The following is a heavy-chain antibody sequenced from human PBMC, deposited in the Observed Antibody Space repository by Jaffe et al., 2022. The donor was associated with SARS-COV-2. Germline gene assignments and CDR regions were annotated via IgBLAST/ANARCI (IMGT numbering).Heavy chain of an antibody. D-gene: IGHD2-2*01. CDR3: ARVEMP. Sequence: QVQLVESGGGVVQPGRSLRLSCAASGFTFSSYAMHWVRQAPGKGLEWVAVISYDGSNKYYADSVKGRFTISRDNSKNTLYLQMNSLRAEDTAVYYCARVEMPWGQGTLVTVSS. CDR2: ISYDGSNK. V-gene: IGHV3-30*04. J-gene: IGHJ4*02. CDR1: GFTFSSYA.